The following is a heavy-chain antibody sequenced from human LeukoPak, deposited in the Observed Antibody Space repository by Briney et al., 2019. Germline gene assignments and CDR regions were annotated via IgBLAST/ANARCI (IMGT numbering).Heavy chain of an antibody. J-gene: IGHJ4*02. Sequence: GASVKVSCKASGYTFTNYYIHWVRQAPGQGLEWMGLINPGGDNTDYAQNFQGRVTMTRDTSTSTVYMGLSSLRSEDTAVYYCARDRRYYYGSGSYYFDYWGQGTLVTVSS. V-gene: IGHV1-46*01. D-gene: IGHD3-10*01. CDR3: ARDRRYYYGSGSYYFDY. CDR2: INPGGDNT. CDR1: GYTFTNYY.